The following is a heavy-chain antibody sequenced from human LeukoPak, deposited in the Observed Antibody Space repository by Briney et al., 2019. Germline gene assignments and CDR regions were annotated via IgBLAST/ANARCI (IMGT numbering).Heavy chain of an antibody. CDR2: INPNSGGT. CDR3: ASSPEYYYDSSGPNDY. J-gene: IGHJ4*02. V-gene: IGHV1-2*06. Sequence: GASVKASCKASGYTLTGYYMHWVRQAPGQGLEWMGRINPNSGGTNYAQKFQGRVTMTRDTSISTAYMELSRLRSDDTAVYYCASSPEYYYDSSGPNDYWGRGTLVTVSS. CDR1: GYTLTGYY. D-gene: IGHD3-22*01.